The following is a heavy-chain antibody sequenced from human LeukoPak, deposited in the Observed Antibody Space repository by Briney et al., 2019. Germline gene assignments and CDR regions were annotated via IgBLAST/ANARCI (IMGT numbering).Heavy chain of an antibody. J-gene: IGHJ4*02. CDR2: IYYSAST. Sequence: SETLSLTCTVSGDSICRGGYYWTWIRQHPGKGLEWIGYIYYSASTYYNPSLKSRVTISVDTSKNQFSLKLSSVTAADTAVYYCARDSVTGKDYWGQGTLVTVSS. CDR3: ARDSVTGKDY. CDR1: GDSICRGGYY. V-gene: IGHV4-31*03. D-gene: IGHD1-1*01.